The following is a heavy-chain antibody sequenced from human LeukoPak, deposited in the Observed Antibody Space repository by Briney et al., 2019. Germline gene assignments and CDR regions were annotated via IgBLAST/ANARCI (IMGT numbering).Heavy chain of an antibody. CDR3: ARISGYGDYSY. V-gene: IGHV4-59*08. J-gene: IGHJ4*02. D-gene: IGHD4-17*01. CDR1: GGSMSSYY. CDR2: IYYSGST. Sequence: SETLSLTCTVSGGSMSSYYWTWIRQPPGKGLEYIGYIYYSGSTDYNPSLNSRVTISMDTPKNQFSLKLISVTAADTAVYYCARISGYGDYSYWGQGALVTVSS.